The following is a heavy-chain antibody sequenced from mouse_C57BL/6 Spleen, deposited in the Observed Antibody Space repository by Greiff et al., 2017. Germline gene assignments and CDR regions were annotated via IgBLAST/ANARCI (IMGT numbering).Heavy chain of an antibody. CDR2: IDPSDSYT. J-gene: IGHJ2*02. V-gene: IGHV1-50*01. Sequence: QVQLQQPGAELVKPGASVKLSCKASGYTFTSYWMQWVKQRPGQGLEWIGEIDPSDSYTNYNQKFKGKATLTVDTTSSTAYMQLSSLASEDSAVCYCAGSVGVVRLRRSCLDYGGKGTSLTVFS. CDR1: GYTFTSYW. D-gene: IGHD3-2*02. CDR3: AGSVGVVRLRRSCLDY.